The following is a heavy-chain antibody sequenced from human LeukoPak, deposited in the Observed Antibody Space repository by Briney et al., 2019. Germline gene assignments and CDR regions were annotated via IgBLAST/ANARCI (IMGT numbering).Heavy chain of an antibody. CDR2: INPNSGGT. D-gene: IGHD3-10*01. CDR3: APLDYYGSGSHDY. J-gene: IGHJ4*02. Sequence: ASVKVSCKASGYTFTGYYMHWVRQAPGQGLEWMGRINPNSGGTNYAQKFQGRATMTRDTSISTAYMELSRLRSDDTAVYYCAPLDYYGSGSHDYWGQGTLVTVSS. CDR1: GYTFTGYY. V-gene: IGHV1-2*06.